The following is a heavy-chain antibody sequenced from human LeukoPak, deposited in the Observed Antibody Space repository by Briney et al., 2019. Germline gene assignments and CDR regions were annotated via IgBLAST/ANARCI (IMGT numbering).Heavy chain of an antibody. V-gene: IGHV3-9*01. J-gene: IGHJ6*02. Sequence: GGSLRLSCAASGFTVSSNYMSWVRQAPGKGLEWVSGLSLDTDRIGYGDSVKGRFTVSRDHTKNSVYLQMNSLTPEDSALYFCTKDVAPGGADVWGQGTTVTVSS. CDR1: GFTVSSNY. CDR2: LSLDTDRI. CDR3: TKDVAPGGADV. D-gene: IGHD1-26*01.